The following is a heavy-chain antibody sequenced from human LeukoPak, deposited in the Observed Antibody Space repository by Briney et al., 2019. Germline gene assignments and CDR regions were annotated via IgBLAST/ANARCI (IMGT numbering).Heavy chain of an antibody. CDR2: IYYSGST. D-gene: IGHD3-16*01. Sequence: SETLSLTCTVSGGSISSSSYYWGWIRQPPGKGLEWIGSIYYSGSTYYNPSLKSRVTISVDTSKNRFSLKLSSVTAADTAVYYCARHEGGVTGPRVDYFDYWGQGTLVTVSS. CDR1: GGSISSSSYY. J-gene: IGHJ4*02. V-gene: IGHV4-39*01. CDR3: ARHEGGVTGPRVDYFDY.